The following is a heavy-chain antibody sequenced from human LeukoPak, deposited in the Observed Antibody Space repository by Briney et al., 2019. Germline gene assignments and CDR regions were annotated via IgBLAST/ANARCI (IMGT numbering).Heavy chain of an antibody. V-gene: IGHV3-23*01. Sequence: PGGSLRLSCAASGFTFSSYVMSWVRQAPGKGLEWVSAISGSGGSIYYADSVKGRFTISRDNSKSTLYLQMNSLRAEDTAVYYCAKDSGGSWLPTDWGQGTLVTVSS. CDR3: AKDSGGSWLPTD. J-gene: IGHJ4*02. CDR2: ISGSGGSI. D-gene: IGHD3-16*01. CDR1: GFTFSSYV.